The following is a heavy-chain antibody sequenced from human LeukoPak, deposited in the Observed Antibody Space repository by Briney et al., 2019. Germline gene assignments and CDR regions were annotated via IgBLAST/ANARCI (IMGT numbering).Heavy chain of an antibody. CDR1: GYTFTGYY. CDR3: ATPAGYSSGGDAFDI. V-gene: IGHV1-2*02. D-gene: IGHD6-19*01. Sequence: ASVKVSCKASGYTFTGYYMHWVRQAPGQGLEWMGWINPNSGGTNYAQKFQGRVTMTRDTSISTAYMELSRLRSDDTAVYYCATPAGYSSGGDAFDIWGQGTMVTVSS. J-gene: IGHJ3*02. CDR2: INPNSGGT.